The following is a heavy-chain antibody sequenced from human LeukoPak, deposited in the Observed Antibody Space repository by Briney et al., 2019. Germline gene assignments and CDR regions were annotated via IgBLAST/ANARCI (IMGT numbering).Heavy chain of an antibody. J-gene: IGHJ4*02. V-gene: IGHV5-51*01. CDR2: TYPGDSNT. CDR3: VRHPQRSGWSHFDY. Sequence: GESLKISCKVSGYSFTAYWIGWVRPMPGMGLEWVAITYPGDSNTVYSPSFRGQVTISADTSISTAYLQWNSLRASDTAMYFCVRHPQRSGWSHFDYWGQGTLVTVSP. D-gene: IGHD6-19*01. CDR1: GYSFTAYW.